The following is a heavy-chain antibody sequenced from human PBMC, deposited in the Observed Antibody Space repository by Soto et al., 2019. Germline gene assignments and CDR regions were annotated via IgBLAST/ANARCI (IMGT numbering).Heavy chain of an antibody. D-gene: IGHD3-10*01. Sequence: QVQLQESGPGLVKPSQTLSLTCTVSGGSISSGDYYWSWIRQPPGKDLEWIGYIYYSGSTYYNPSLKSRVTISVDTSKNQFSLKLSSVTAADTAVYYCARGSEGRGFAFDIWGQGTMVTVSS. CDR2: IYYSGST. J-gene: IGHJ3*02. V-gene: IGHV4-30-4*01. CDR1: GGSISSGDYY. CDR3: ARGSEGRGFAFDI.